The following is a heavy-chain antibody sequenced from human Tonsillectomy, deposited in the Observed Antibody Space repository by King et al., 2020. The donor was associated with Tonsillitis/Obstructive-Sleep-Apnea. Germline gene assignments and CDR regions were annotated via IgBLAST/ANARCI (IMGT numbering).Heavy chain of an antibody. D-gene: IGHD3-3*01. CDR2: ISYDGSNK. V-gene: IGHV3-30*01. Sequence: QLVESGGGVVQPGRSLRLSCAASGFTFSSYAMHWVRQAPGKGLEWGALISYDGSNKFYADSVKGRFTISRDNSKNTLYLQMNSLRAEDTAVYYCARAGRDYDFWSGYPDYWGQGTLVTVSS. J-gene: IGHJ4*02. CDR1: GFTFSSYA. CDR3: ARAGRDYDFWSGYPDY.